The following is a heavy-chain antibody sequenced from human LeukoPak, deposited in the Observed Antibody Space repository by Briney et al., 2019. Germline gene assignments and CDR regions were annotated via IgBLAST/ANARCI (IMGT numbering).Heavy chain of an antibody. CDR1: GFTFSDYY. CDR2: IRSSGSTI. Sequence: GGALLLSCAASGFTFSDYYMSWIRQAPGKGLEWVSYIRSSGSTIYYADSERRRFTIHRDNAKNSLYLQMNSLRAEDTAVYYCARETYYYDSSGYYVDYWGQGTLVTVSS. V-gene: IGHV3-11*01. D-gene: IGHD3-22*01. J-gene: IGHJ4*02. CDR3: ARETYYYDSSGYYVDY.